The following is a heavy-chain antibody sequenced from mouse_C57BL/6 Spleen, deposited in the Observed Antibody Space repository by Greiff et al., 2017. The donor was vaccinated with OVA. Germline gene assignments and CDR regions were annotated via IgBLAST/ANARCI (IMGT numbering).Heavy chain of an antibody. J-gene: IGHJ1*03. CDR3: ARGIYYDYDWYFDV. CDR1: GYAFSSYW. V-gene: IGHV1-80*01. D-gene: IGHD2-4*01. CDR2: IYPGDGDT. Sequence: QVQLQQSGAELVKPGASVKISCKASGYAFSSYWMNWVKQRPGKGLAWIGQIYPGDGDTNYNGKFKGKATLTADKSSSTAYMQLSSLTSEDSAVYFCARGIYYDYDWYFDVWGTGTTVTVSS.